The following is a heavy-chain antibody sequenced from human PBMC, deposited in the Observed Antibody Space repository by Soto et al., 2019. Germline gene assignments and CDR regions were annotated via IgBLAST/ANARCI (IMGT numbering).Heavy chain of an antibody. D-gene: IGHD1-7*01. CDR2: ISYDGSNK. J-gene: IGHJ4*02. CDR3: ARDKELATDYFDY. CDR1: GFTFSSYA. V-gene: IGHV3-30-3*01. Sequence: QVQLVESGGGVVQPGRSLRLSCAASGFTFSSYAMHWVRQAPGKGLEWVAVISYDGSNKYYADSVKGRFTISRDNSKNTLYLQMNSLRAEDTAVYYCARDKELATDYFDYWGQGTLVTVSS.